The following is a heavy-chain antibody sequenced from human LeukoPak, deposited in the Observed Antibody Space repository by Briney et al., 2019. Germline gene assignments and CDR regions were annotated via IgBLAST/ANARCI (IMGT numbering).Heavy chain of an antibody. J-gene: IGHJ1*01. V-gene: IGHV3-9*01. D-gene: IGHD3-22*01. CDR3: AKAETGYYYVIGYFQH. CDR1: GFTFDDYA. Sequence: PGRSLRLSCAASGFTFDDYAMHWVRQAPGKGLEWVSDISWNSGSIGYADSVKGRFTISRDNAKNSLYLQMNSLRAEDTALYYCAKAETGYYYVIGYFQHWGQGTLVTVSS. CDR2: ISWNSGSI.